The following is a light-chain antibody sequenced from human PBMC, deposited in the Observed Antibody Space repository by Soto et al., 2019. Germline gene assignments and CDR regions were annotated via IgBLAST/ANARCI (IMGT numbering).Light chain of an antibody. CDR3: QQYNNWART. Sequence: EIVMTQSPATLSVSPGERDTLSCRASQSVSSNLDWYQQKPGQAPRLLIYGASTRATGIPARFSGSRSGTEFTLTISSLQSEDFAVYYCQQYNNWARTFGQGAKVEIK. CDR2: GAS. V-gene: IGKV3-15*01. CDR1: QSVSSN. J-gene: IGKJ1*01.